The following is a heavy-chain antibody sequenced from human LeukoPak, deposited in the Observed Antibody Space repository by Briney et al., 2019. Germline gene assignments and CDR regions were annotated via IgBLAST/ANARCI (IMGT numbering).Heavy chain of an antibody. CDR3: ASRGYSGYDVAVGY. CDR2: ISSSSRYI. D-gene: IGHD5-12*01. J-gene: IGHJ4*02. Sequence: PGGSLRLSCAASGFTFSSYSMNWVRQAPGKGLEWVSSISSSSRYIYYADSVKGRFTISRDNAKNSLYLQMNSLRAEDTAVYYCASRGYSGYDVAVGYWGQGTLVTVSS. V-gene: IGHV3-21*01. CDR1: GFTFSSYS.